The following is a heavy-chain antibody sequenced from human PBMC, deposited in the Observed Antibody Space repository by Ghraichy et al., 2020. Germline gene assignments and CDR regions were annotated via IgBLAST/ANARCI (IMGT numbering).Heavy chain of an antibody. J-gene: IGHJ4*02. Sequence: GESLNISCAASGFTFSSYAMSWVRQAPGKGLEWVSGISGSGGSTYYADSVKGRFTISRDNSKNTLYLQMNSLRAEDTAVYYCAKVNTYYYDSSGYFPLDYWGQGTLVTVSS. CDR3: AKVNTYYYDSSGYFPLDY. D-gene: IGHD3-22*01. CDR1: GFTFSSYA. CDR2: ISGSGGST. V-gene: IGHV3-23*01.